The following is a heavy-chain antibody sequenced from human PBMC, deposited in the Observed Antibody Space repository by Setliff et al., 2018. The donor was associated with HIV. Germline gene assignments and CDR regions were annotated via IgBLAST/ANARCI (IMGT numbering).Heavy chain of an antibody. V-gene: IGHV4-61*09. D-gene: IGHD1-26*01. CDR1: GGSISSGSYY. Sequence: SETLSLTCNVSGGSISSGSYYWSWIRQPAGKELEWIGHIYTSETTNYNPSLKSRVTIQVDTSNNRFSLNLRSATVADTAVYFCARDHELGAFDLWGQGTMVTVS. CDR3: ARDHELGAFDL. CDR2: IYTSETT. J-gene: IGHJ3*01.